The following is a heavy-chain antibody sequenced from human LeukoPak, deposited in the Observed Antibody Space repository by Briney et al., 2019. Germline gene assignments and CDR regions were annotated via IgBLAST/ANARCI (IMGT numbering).Heavy chain of an antibody. CDR1: GGSISSYY. Sequence: PSETLSLTCTVSGGSISSYYWSWIRQPPGKGLEWIGYISYSGRTNYNPSLKSRVTISVDTSKNQFSLKLSSVTAADTAVYYCARCMVRGVPDYWGQGTLVTVSS. V-gene: IGHV4-59*08. CDR3: ARCMVRGVPDY. D-gene: IGHD3-10*01. CDR2: ISYSGRT. J-gene: IGHJ4*02.